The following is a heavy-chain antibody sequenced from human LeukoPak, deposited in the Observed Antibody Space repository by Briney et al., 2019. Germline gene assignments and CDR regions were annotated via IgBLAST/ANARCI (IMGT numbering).Heavy chain of an antibody. J-gene: IGHJ4*02. D-gene: IGHD6-13*01. CDR2: IYYSGST. Sequence: PSETLSLTCTVSGGSISSYYWSWIRQPPGKGLEWIGYIYYSGSTNYNPSLKSRVTISVDTSKKQFSLTLSSVTAADTAVYYCARALIPGIAAAGPEFDYWGQGTLVTVSS. CDR3: ARALIPGIAAAGPEFDY. V-gene: IGHV4-59*01. CDR1: GGSISSYY.